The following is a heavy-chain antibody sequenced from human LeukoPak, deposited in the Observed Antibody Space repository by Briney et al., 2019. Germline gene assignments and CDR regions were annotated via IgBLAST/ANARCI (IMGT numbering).Heavy chain of an antibody. V-gene: IGHV3-30*03. CDR3: ASTVDY. D-gene: IGHD4-17*01. Sequence: GGSLRLSCAASGFTFSSYGIHWVRQAPGKGLEWVAVISFDGSNKYYADSVKGRFTISRDNSKNTLYLQMNSLRAEDTAVYYCASTVDYWGQGTLVTVSS. J-gene: IGHJ4*02. CDR1: GFTFSSYG. CDR2: ISFDGSNK.